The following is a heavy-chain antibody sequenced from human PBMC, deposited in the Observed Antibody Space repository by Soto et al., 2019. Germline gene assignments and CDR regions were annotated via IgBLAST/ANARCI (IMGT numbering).Heavy chain of an antibody. Sequence: PSETLSLTCTVSGGSISNYYWTWIRQPPGKGLEWIGYIYYSGSTNYNPSLKSRVTISVDTSKNQFSLKLSSVTAADTAMYYCARLAYSYESDYWGQGTLVTVSS. CDR2: IYYSGST. D-gene: IGHD5-18*01. J-gene: IGHJ4*02. CDR1: GGSISNYY. V-gene: IGHV4-59*01. CDR3: ARLAYSYESDY.